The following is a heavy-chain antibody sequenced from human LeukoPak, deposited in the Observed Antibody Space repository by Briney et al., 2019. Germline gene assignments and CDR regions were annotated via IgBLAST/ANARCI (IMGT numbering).Heavy chain of an antibody. V-gene: IGHV4-30-2*01. CDR2: IYHSGST. CDR3: ASQSPTPDSSGYTDY. CDR1: GGSISSGGYS. D-gene: IGHD3-22*01. Sequence: SQTLSLTCAVSGGSISSGGYSWSWIRQPPGKGLEWIVYIYHSGSTYYNPSLKSRVTISVDRSKNQFSLKLSSVTAADTAVYYCASQSPTPDSSGYTDYWGQGTLVTVSS. J-gene: IGHJ4*02.